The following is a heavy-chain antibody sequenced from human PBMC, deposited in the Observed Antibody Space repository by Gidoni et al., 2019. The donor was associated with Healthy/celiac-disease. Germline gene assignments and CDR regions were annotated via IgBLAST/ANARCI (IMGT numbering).Heavy chain of an antibody. V-gene: IGHV3-49*03. CDR1: GFTFGDYA. CDR2: IRSKAYGGTT. D-gene: IGHD6-13*01. Sequence: EVQLVESGGGLVQPGRSLRLSCTASGFTFGDYAMSWFRQAPGKGLEWVGFIRSKAYGGTTEYAASVKGRFTISRDDSKSIAYLQMNSLKTEDTAVYYCTRGYSSSAVLGFDPWGQGTLVTVSS. J-gene: IGHJ5*02. CDR3: TRGYSSSAVLGFDP.